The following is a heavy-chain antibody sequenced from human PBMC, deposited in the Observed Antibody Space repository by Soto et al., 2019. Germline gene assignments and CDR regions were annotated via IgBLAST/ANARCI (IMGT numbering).Heavy chain of an antibody. CDR2: ISAYNGNT. D-gene: IGHD3-9*01. V-gene: IGHV1-18*01. Sequence: ASVKVSCKASGYTFTSYGISWVRQAPGQGLEWMGWISAYNGNTNYAQKLQGRVTMTTDTSTSTAYMELRSLRSDDTAVYYCAASYYDILTGYYKGLDFGYWGQGTLVTV. J-gene: IGHJ4*02. CDR3: AASYYDILTGYYKGLDFGY. CDR1: GYTFTSYG.